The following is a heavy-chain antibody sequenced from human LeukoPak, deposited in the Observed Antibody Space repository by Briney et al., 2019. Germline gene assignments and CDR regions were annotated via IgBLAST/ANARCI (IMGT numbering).Heavy chain of an antibody. Sequence: ETLPLTCTVSGYSISSGYYWGWVRQAPGKGLEWISSITSSSSYTFYADSVKGRFTISRDNAKNSLYLQMNSLRVEDTAIYYCARDPYNGAYSEGYYYYYMDVWGKGTTVTVSS. J-gene: IGHJ6*03. V-gene: IGHV3-21*01. CDR1: GYSISSGYY. D-gene: IGHD1-1*01. CDR3: ARDPYNGAYSEGYYYYYMDV. CDR2: ITSSSSYT.